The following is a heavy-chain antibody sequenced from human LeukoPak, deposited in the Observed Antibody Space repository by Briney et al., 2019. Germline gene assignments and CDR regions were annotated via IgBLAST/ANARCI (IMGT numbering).Heavy chain of an antibody. CDR1: GFTFGDYA. Sequence: NPGGSLRLSCTASGFTFGDYAMSWFRQAPGKGLEWVGFIRSKAYGGTTEYAASVKGRFTISRDDSKSIAYLQMNSLKTEDTAVYYCTAEVGAMVRGVIRGYYFDYWGRGTLVTVSS. CDR3: TAEVGAMVRGVIRGYYFDY. D-gene: IGHD3-10*01. J-gene: IGHJ4*02. V-gene: IGHV3-49*05. CDR2: IRSKAYGGTT.